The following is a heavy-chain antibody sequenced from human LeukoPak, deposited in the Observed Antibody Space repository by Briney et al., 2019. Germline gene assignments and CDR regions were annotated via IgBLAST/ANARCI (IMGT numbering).Heavy chain of an antibody. V-gene: IGHV1-69*06. J-gene: IGHJ4*02. CDR3: AGWRVGATPHFDY. D-gene: IGHD1-26*01. Sequence: SVKVSCKASGGTFSSYAISWVRQAPGQGLEWMGGIIPIFGTANYAQKFQGRVTMTEDTSTDTAYMELSSLRSEDTAVYYCAGWRVGATPHFDYWGQGTLVTVSS. CDR1: GGTFSSYA. CDR2: IIPIFGTA.